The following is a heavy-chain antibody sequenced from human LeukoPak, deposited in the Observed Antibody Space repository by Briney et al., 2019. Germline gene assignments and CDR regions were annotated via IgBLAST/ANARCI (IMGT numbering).Heavy chain of an antibody. CDR2: ISGSGGST. CDR3: AKDPPSPYDSSGPNAFDI. CDR1: GFTFSSYA. V-gene: IGHV3-23*01. J-gene: IGHJ3*02. D-gene: IGHD3-22*01. Sequence: PGGSLRLSCAASGFTFSSYAMSWVRQAPGKGLEWVSAISGSGGSTYYADSVKGRFTISRDNSKNTLYLQMNSPRAEDTAVYYCAKDPPSPYDSSGPNAFDIWGQGTMVTVSS.